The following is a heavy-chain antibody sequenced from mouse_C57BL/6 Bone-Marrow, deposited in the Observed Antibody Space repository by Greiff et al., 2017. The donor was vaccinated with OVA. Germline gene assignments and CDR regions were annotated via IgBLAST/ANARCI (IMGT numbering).Heavy chain of an antibody. CDR3: ARHGAYLLFYAMDY. J-gene: IGHJ4*01. CDR1: GFTFSDYY. V-gene: IGHV5-12*01. D-gene: IGHD2-1*01. Sequence: EVQVVESGGGLVQPGGSLKLSCAASGFTFSDYYMYWVRQTPEKRLEWVAYISNGGGSTYYPDTVKGRFTISRDNAKNTLYLQMSRLKSEDTAMYYCARHGAYLLFYAMDYWGQGTSVTVSS. CDR2: ISNGGGST.